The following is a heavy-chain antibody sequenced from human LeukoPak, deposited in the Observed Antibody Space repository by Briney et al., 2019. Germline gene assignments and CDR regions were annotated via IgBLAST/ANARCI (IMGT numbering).Heavy chain of an antibody. CDR2: IIPIFGTA. Sequence: APVKVSCKASGGTFSNHAVSWVRQAPGQGLEWMGGIIPIFGTANYAQKFQGRVTITADESTSTAYMELSSLRSEDTAVYYCARAHRQLERLGRYYFDYWGQGTLVTVSS. CDR1: GGTFSNHA. V-gene: IGHV1-69*13. CDR3: ARAHRQLERLGRYYFDY. D-gene: IGHD1-1*01. J-gene: IGHJ4*02.